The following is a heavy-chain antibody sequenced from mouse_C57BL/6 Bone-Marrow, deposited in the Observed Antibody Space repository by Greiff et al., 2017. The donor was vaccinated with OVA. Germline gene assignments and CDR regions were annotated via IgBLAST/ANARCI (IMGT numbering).Heavy chain of an antibody. Sequence: VKLQESGAELVKPGASVKMSCKASGYTFTTYPIEWMKQNHGKSLEWIGNFHPYNDDTKYNEKFKGKATLTVEKSSSTVYLELSRLTSDDSAVYYCARGDPTPYYYAMDYWGQGTSVTVSS. CDR1: GYTFTTYP. CDR2: FHPYNDDT. V-gene: IGHV1-47*01. J-gene: IGHJ4*01. D-gene: IGHD1-1*01. CDR3: ARGDPTPYYYAMDY.